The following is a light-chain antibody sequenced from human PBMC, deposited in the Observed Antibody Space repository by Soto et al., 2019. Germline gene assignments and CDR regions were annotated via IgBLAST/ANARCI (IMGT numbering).Light chain of an antibody. V-gene: IGKV3-20*01. CDR3: YQYGRSPT. CDR1: ESIAGGS. CDR2: AAS. Sequence: EIVLTQFPDTLSLSPGERATLSCRANESIAGGSLAWYQQKPGQAPRLLIYAASSRATGIPDRFSGSGTGTDFTLTISRLEPEDFAVFYCYQYGRSPTFGGGTRVEIK. J-gene: IGKJ4*01.